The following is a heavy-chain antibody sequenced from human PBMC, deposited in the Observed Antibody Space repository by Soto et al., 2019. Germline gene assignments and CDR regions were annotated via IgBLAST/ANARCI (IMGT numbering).Heavy chain of an antibody. CDR2: IDPSDSET. J-gene: IGHJ3*02. V-gene: IGHV5-10-1*01. CDR3: ARHYNNGALDI. Sequence: PGESLKISCKGSGYNFATYWINWVRQMPGKGLDWLGRIDPSDSETNYSPSLEGHVTLSVDKSISTAYLHWSSLKASDTAIYYCARHYNNGALDIWGQGTMVT. D-gene: IGHD4-4*01. CDR1: GYNFATYW.